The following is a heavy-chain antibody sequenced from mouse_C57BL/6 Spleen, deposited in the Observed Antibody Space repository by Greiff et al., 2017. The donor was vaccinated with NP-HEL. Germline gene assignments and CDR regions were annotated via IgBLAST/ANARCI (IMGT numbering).Heavy chain of an antibody. J-gene: IGHJ4*01. CDR2: IYPGDGDT. CDR3: ARCYSNLYYAMDY. Sequence: VQLQQSGPELVKPGASVKISCKASGYAFSSSWMNWVKQRPGKGLEWIGRIYPGDGDTNYNGKFKGKATLTADKSSSTAYMQLSSLTSEDSAVYFCARCYSNLYYAMDYWGQGTSVTVSS. CDR1: GYAFSSSW. V-gene: IGHV1-82*01. D-gene: IGHD2-5*01.